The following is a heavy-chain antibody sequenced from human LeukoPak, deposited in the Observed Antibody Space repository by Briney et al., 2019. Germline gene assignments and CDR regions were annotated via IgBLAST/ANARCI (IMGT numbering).Heavy chain of an antibody. Sequence: PSQTLSLTCTVSGGSISSGSYYWSWIRQPAGKGLEWIGRIYASGSTNYNPSLKSRVTISVDTSKNQFSLKLSSVTAADTAVYYCARVSYYYDSSGRGAFDIWGQGTMVTVSS. J-gene: IGHJ3*02. CDR2: IYASGST. D-gene: IGHD3-22*01. CDR3: ARVSYYYDSSGRGAFDI. V-gene: IGHV4-61*02. CDR1: GGSISSGSYY.